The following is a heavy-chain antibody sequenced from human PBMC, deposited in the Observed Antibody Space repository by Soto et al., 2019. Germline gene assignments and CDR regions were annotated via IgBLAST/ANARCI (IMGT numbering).Heavy chain of an antibody. V-gene: IGHV3-30*09. Sequence: QVQLVESGGGVVQPGRSLRLSCADSGFIFSDYAMHWVRQAPGKGLEWVAVISYGGDNKYYADSVRGRFAISRDNLKNTLDLQMNSLNPEDTAMYHCAKARHSTSWYGLEADFWGQGTLVTVSS. CDR2: ISYGGDNK. CDR3: AKARHSTSWYGLEADF. J-gene: IGHJ4*02. D-gene: IGHD6-13*01. CDR1: GFIFSDYA.